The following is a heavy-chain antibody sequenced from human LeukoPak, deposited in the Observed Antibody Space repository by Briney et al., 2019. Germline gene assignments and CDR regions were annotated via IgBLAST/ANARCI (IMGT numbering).Heavy chain of an antibody. J-gene: IGHJ3*02. Sequence: GASVKVSCKASGYTFTSYGISWVRQAPGQGLEWMGWISAYNGNTNYAQKLQGRVTMTRDTSTSTVYMELSSLRSEDTAIYYCARIRDGYNDAHDIWGQGTVVTVPS. CDR1: GYTFTSYG. V-gene: IGHV1-18*01. D-gene: IGHD5-24*01. CDR3: ARIRDGYNDAHDI. CDR2: ISAYNGNT.